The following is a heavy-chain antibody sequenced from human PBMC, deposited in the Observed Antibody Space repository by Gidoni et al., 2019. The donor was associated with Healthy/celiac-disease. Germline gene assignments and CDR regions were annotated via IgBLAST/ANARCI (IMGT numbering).Heavy chain of an antibody. CDR2: ISYDGSNK. J-gene: IGHJ6*03. V-gene: IGHV3-30-3*01. CDR1: GFTFSSYA. Sequence: QVQLVESGGGVVQPGRSLRLSCAASGFTFSSYAMHWVRQAPGKGLEWVAVISYDGSNKYYADSVKGRFTISRDNSKNTLYLQMNSLRAEDTAVYYCARGGILEWLSYMDVWGKGTTVTVSS. D-gene: IGHD3-3*01. CDR3: ARGGILEWLSYMDV.